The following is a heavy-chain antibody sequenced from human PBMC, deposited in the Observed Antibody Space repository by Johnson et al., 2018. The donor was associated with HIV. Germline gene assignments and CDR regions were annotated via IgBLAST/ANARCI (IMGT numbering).Heavy chain of an antibody. Sequence: VQLVESGGGVVRPGGSLRLSCAASGLTFDDYGMSWVRQAPGKGLEWVSGINWNGGSTGYADSVKGRFTIPRDNAKNSLYLQMNSLRAEDTALYYCASQQWELGSHDAFDIWGQGTMVTVSS. CDR3: ASQQWELGSHDAFDI. J-gene: IGHJ3*02. V-gene: IGHV3-20*04. D-gene: IGHD1-26*01. CDR2: INWNGGST. CDR1: GLTFDDYG.